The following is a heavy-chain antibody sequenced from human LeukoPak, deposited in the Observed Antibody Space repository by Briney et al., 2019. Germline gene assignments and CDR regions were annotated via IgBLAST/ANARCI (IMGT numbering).Heavy chain of an antibody. V-gene: IGHV3-30-3*01. Sequence: GSLRLSCAASGFTFSSYAMHWVRQAPGKGLEWVAVISYDGSNKYYADSVKGRFTISRDNSKNSLYLQMNSLRAEDTAVYYCARSPTAAGTEDNFDYWGQGTLVTVSS. CDR2: ISYDGSNK. CDR3: ARSPTAAGTEDNFDY. D-gene: IGHD6-13*01. J-gene: IGHJ4*02. CDR1: GFTFSSYA.